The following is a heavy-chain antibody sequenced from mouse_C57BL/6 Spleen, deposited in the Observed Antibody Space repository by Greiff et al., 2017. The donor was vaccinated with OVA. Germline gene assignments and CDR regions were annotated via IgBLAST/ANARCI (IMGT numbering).Heavy chain of an antibody. D-gene: IGHD1-1*01. Sequence: QVQLQQSGAELVKPGASVKLSCKASGYTFTSYWMHWVKQRPGQGLEWIGMIHPNSGSTNYNEKFKSKATLTVDKSSSTAYMQLSSLTSEDSAVYYCARENGLAWFAYWGQGTLVTVSA. CDR1: GYTFTSYW. CDR3: ARENGLAWFAY. J-gene: IGHJ3*01. CDR2: IHPNSGST. V-gene: IGHV1-64*01.